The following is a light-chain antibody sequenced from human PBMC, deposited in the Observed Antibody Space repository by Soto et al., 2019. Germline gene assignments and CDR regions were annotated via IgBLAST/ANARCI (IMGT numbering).Light chain of an antibody. J-gene: IGLJ1*01. Sequence: QSSLAQPASVSGSPGQSITIACTGTISDVGSYNLVSWYQQHPGKAPKLLIFESSKRPSGVSNRFSGSKSGNTASLTISGLQAEDEADYYCCSYAGANTFFGTGTKVTVL. CDR1: ISDVGSYNL. CDR2: ESS. V-gene: IGLV2-23*03. CDR3: CSYAGANTF.